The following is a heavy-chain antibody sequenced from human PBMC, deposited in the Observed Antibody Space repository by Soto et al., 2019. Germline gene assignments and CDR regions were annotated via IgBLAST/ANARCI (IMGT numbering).Heavy chain of an antibody. CDR1: GDSISGYY. CDR2: IYNTGST. D-gene: IGHD3-10*01. V-gene: IGHV4-59*08. J-gene: IGHJ6*03. Sequence: SETLSLTCAVSGDSISGYYWSWIRQPPGKGLEWIGDIYNTGSTKYNPSLKSRVTISLDTSKNQFSLTLSSVTAADTAVYYCARHSTGSGNFYYYYYMDVWGKGTKVTVSS. CDR3: ARHSTGSGNFYYYYYMDV.